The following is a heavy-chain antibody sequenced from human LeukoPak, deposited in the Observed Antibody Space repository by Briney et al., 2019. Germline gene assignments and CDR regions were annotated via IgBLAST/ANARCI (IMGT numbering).Heavy chain of an antibody. CDR2: FDPEDGET. Sequence: GASVKVSCKVTVYTLTEISMHWGRQGPGDGHGRMGGFDPEDGETINAQKFQGRVTMTEDTSTDTAYMELSSLRSEDTAVYYCATTSIAVADFDYWGQGTLVTVSS. CDR3: ATTSIAVADFDY. D-gene: IGHD6-19*01. CDR1: VYTLTEIS. J-gene: IGHJ4*02. V-gene: IGHV1-24*01.